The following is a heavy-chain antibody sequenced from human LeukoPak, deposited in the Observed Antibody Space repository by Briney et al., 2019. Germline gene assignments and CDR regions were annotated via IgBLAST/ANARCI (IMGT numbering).Heavy chain of an antibody. Sequence: GGSLRLSCAASGFTFSSSWMHWARQAPGKGLVWVSRINTDGSRTDHADSVKGRFTISRDNAKDTLYLQMSSLRAEDTAVYYCVRGFGGRTDSWGQGTEDTVST. D-gene: IGHD2-15*01. J-gene: IGHJ5*01. CDR1: GFTFSSSW. CDR2: INTDGSRT. V-gene: IGHV3-74*01. CDR3: VRGFGGRTDS.